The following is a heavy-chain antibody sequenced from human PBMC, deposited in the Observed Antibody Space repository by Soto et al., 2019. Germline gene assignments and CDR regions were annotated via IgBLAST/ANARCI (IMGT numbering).Heavy chain of an antibody. V-gene: IGHV3-7*01. J-gene: IGHJ4*02. Sequence: EVQLVESGGGLVQPGGSLRLSCAASGFTFSTYWMNWVRQPPGKGLEWVANMDQDGSETYYVDSVRGRFTVSRDNAKNSLYLQMNSLRVEDTAVDYCVCGGNFFIYWGQGTLVTVSP. CDR2: MDQDGSET. D-gene: IGHD3-16*01. CDR3: VCGGNFFIY. CDR1: GFTFSTYW.